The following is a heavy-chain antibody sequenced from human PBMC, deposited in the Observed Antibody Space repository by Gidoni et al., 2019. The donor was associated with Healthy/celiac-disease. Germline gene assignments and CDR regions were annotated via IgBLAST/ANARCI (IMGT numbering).Heavy chain of an antibody. CDR2: IYYSGSA. V-gene: IGHV4-59*01. CDR1: GGSISSYY. Sequence: QVQLQESGPGLVKPSETLSLTCTVSGGSISSYYWSWIRQPPGKGLEWIGYIYYSGSANYNPSIKSRVTISVDTSKNQFSLKLSSVTAADTAVYYCARAQGGPNWFDPWGQGTLVTVSS. J-gene: IGHJ5*02. CDR3: ARAQGGPNWFDP. D-gene: IGHD3-16*01.